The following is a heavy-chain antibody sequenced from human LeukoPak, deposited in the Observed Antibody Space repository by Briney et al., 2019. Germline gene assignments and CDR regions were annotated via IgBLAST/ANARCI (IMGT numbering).Heavy chain of an antibody. V-gene: IGHV3-23*01. CDR1: GFTFSSYA. D-gene: IGHD6-13*01. J-gene: IGHJ4*02. CDR2: ISGSGGST. Sequence: GSLRLSCAASGFTFSSYAMSWVRQAPGKGLEWVSAISGSGGSTYYADSVKGRFTISRDNSKNTLYLQMNSLRAEDTVVYYCAKGFLYSAAAAGTGTDYCGQRTLVTVSS. CDR3: AKGFLYSAAAAGTGTDY.